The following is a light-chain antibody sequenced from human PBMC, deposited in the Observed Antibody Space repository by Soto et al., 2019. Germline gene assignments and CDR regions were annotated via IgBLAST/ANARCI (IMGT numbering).Light chain of an antibody. V-gene: IGKV3-20*01. Sequence: EVGLTQSPGTLSLSPGERATLSCRASQSVRNNYLAWYQQKPGQSPKLLTFGSSDRATGIPDRFSGSGSGTDFTLTISRLEPEDFAVYYCQQYGSSPPYTFGQGTKLEIK. CDR2: GSS. CDR3: QQYGSSPPYT. J-gene: IGKJ2*01. CDR1: QSVRNNY.